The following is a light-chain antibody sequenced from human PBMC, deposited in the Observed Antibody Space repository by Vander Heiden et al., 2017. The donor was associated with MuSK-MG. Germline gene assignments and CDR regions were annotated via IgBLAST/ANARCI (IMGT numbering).Light chain of an antibody. J-gene: IGKJ2*01. CDR3: QESDRNPSYT. CDR1: QTIDNY. Sequence: DIQMTQSPSSLSASVGDRVTITCRASQTIDNYLNWYQQRPGKAPKLLIYAASSLHSGVPSRFSGSGFGTDFTLTISCLQPEDFATYYCQESDRNPSYTFGQGTKLETK. V-gene: IGKV1-39*01. CDR2: AAS.